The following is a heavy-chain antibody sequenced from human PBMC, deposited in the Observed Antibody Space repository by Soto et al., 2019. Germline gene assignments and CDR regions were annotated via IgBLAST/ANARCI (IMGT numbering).Heavy chain of an antibody. J-gene: IGHJ5*02. D-gene: IGHD2-2*03. CDR2: INHRGRT. Sequence: SETLSLTCTVSGGPFPNGGYYWSWIRQEPGKGLEWIGAINHRGRTYNPSLESRVTMSVDTSKNQFSLKLSSVTAADTAVYYCARDGFCTSTNCRMGNWFDPWGQGTLVTVSS. V-gene: IGHV4-34*01. CDR1: GGPFPNGGYY. CDR3: ARDGFCTSTNCRMGNWFDP.